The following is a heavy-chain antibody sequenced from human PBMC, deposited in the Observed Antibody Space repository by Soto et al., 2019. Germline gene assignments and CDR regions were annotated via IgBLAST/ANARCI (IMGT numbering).Heavy chain of an antibody. CDR2: IYYSGST. V-gene: IGHV4-30-4*01. Sequence: SETLSLTCTLSGGSISSGDYYWSWIRQPPGKGLEWIGYIYYSGSTYYNPSLKSRVTISVDTSKNQFSLKLSSVTAADTAVHYCARGLSAGCRGGDCYGYWGQGTLVTVSS. CDR3: ARGLSAGCRGGDCYGY. J-gene: IGHJ4*02. CDR1: GGSISSGDYY. D-gene: IGHD2-21*02.